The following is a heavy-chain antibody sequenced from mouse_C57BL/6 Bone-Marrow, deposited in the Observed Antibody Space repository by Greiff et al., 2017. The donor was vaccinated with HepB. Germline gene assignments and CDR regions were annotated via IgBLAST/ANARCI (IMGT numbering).Heavy chain of an antibody. D-gene: IGHD1-1*01. CDR3: AKGAYYYGSSFYWYFDV. J-gene: IGHJ1*03. CDR2: IDPSDSYT. V-gene: IGHV1-50*01. CDR1: GYTFTSYW. Sequence: VQLQQPGAELVKPGASVKLSCKASGYTFTSYWMQWVKQRPGQGLEWIGEIDPSDSYTNYNQKFKGKATLTVDQSSSTSYMQLSSLTSEDSAVYYCAKGAYYYGSSFYWYFDVWGTGTTVTVSS.